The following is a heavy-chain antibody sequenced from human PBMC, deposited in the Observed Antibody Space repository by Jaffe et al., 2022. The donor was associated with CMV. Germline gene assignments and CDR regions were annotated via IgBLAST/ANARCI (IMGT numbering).Heavy chain of an antibody. CDR1: GYTFTGYY. CDR3: ARERGTFWSGYYRTGEFDP. CDR2: INPNSGGT. D-gene: IGHD3-3*01. Sequence: QVQLVQSGAEVKKPGASVKVSCKASGYTFTGYYMHWVRQAPGQGLEWMGWINPNSGGTNYAQKFQGWVTMTRDTSISTAYMELSRLRSDDTAVYYCARERGTFWSGYYRTGEFDPWGQGTLVTVSS. J-gene: IGHJ5*02. V-gene: IGHV1-2*04.